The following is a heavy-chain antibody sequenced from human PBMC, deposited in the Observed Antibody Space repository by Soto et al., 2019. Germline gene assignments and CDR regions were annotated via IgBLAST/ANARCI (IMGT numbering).Heavy chain of an antibody. J-gene: IGHJ4*02. CDR3: ARRPTGQFYGDFFDY. D-gene: IGHD4-17*01. CDR2: VYWDGVK. CDR1: GFSLTTTGVG. V-gene: IGHV2-5*02. Sequence: GSGPTLVNPTQTVTLTCTFSGFSLTTTGVGVAWIRQTPGKALEWLAIVYWDGVKRYSPSLKSRLTITKDASRNQVVLTMTNMDPVDTATYYCARRPTGQFYGDFFDYWGQGTLVTVSS.